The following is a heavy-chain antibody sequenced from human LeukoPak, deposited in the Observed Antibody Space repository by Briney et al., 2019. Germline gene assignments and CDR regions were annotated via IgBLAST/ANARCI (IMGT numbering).Heavy chain of an antibody. CDR2: IYYSGST. J-gene: IGHJ4*02. CDR3: ARDLGYRYFDY. V-gene: IGHV4-59*01. CDR1: GGSISTYY. Sequence: PSETLSLTCTVSGGSISTYYWSWIRQPPGKALEWIGYIYYSGSTNYNPSLKSRVTISVDTSKNQFSLKLTSVTAADTAVYYCARDLGYRYFDYWGQGTLVTVSS. D-gene: IGHD3-16*02.